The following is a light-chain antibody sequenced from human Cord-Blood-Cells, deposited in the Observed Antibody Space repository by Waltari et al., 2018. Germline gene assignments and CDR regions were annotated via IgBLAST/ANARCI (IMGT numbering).Light chain of an antibody. CDR3: SSYTSSSTYV. CDR2: DVS. Sequence: QSALTPPASVSGSPGQSIPISCTGTSSDVGGYNYVSWYQQHPGKAPKLMIYDVSNRPSGVSNLFSGSKSGNTASLTISGLQAEDEADYYCSSYTSSSTYVFGTGTKVTVL. V-gene: IGLV2-14*01. CDR1: SSDVGGYNY. J-gene: IGLJ1*01.